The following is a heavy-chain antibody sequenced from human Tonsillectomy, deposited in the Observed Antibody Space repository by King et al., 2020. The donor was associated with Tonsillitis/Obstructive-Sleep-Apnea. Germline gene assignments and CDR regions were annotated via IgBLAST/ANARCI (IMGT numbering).Heavy chain of an antibody. V-gene: IGHV3-15*07. CDR2: IKSKTDGVTT. CDR1: GFTFSNAW. Sequence: VQLVESGGGLVKPGGSLRLSCAASGFTFSNAWMNWVRQAPGKGLEWFGRIKSKTDGVTTDYAAPVKGRFTISRDDSKTTLYLQMTSLKTEDTSVYYCTTEGKIVGAKGFGYWGQGTLVTVSS. CDR3: TTEGKIVGAKGFGY. D-gene: IGHD1-26*01. J-gene: IGHJ4*02.